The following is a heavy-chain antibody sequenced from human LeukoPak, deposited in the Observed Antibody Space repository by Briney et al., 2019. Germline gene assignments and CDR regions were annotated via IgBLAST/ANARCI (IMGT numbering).Heavy chain of an antibody. D-gene: IGHD1-26*01. CDR1: GGSFSGYY. J-gene: IGHJ4*02. CDR2: IKHSGST. V-gene: IGHV4-34*01. CDR3: ASRVGAHNYFDY. Sequence: PSETLSLTCAVYGGSFSGYYWSWIRQPPGKGLEWIGEIKHSGSTNYNPSLKSRVTISVDTSKNQFSLKLSSVTAADTAVYYCASRVGAHNYFDYWGQGTLVTVSS.